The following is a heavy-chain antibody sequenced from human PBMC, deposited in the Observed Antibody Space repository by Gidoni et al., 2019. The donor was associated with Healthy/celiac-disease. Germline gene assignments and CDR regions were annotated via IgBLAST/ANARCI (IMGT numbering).Heavy chain of an antibody. Sequence: QVQLQESGPGLVKPSETLSLTCTVSGGSISSYYWSWIRQPPGKGLEWIGYIYYSGSTNYNPSLKSRVIISVDTSKNQFSLKLSSVTAADTAVYYCARLTYNWNYDYWGQGTLVTVSS. V-gene: IGHV4-59*01. CDR1: GGSISSYY. J-gene: IGHJ4*02. CDR3: ARLTYNWNYDY. CDR2: IYYSGST. D-gene: IGHD1-7*01.